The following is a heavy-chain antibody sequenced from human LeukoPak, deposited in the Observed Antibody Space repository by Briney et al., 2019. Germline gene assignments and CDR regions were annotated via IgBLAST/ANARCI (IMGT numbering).Heavy chain of an antibody. CDR1: GFTFSSYN. J-gene: IGHJ6*03. V-gene: IGHV3-21*01. D-gene: IGHD1-26*01. CDR3: ARDPYSGAYGDTYYYYMDV. Sequence: GGSLRLSCAASGFTFSSYNMNWVRQAPGKGLEWVSSITSTGSYTFYADSVKGRFTISRDNARNSLYLQMNSLTAEDTAVYYCARDPYSGAYGDTYYYYMDVWGKGTTVTISS. CDR2: ITSTGSYT.